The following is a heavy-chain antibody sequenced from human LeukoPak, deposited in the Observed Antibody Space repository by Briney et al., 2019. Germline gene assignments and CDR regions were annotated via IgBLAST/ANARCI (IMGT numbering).Heavy chain of an antibody. CDR1: GGSISSYY. CDR3: ARVSSSSWFRGVENWFDP. D-gene: IGHD6-13*01. J-gene: IGHJ5*02. V-gene: IGHV4-59*12. Sequence: SETLSLTCTVSGGSISSYYWSWIRQPPGKGLEWIGSIYYSGSTYYNPSLKSRVTISVDTSKNQFSLKLSSVTAADTAVYYCARVSSSSWFRGVENWFDPWGQGTLVTVSS. CDR2: IYYSGST.